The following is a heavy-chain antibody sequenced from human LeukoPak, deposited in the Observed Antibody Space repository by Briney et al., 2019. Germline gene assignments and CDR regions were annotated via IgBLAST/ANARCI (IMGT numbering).Heavy chain of an antibody. V-gene: IGHV4-34*01. CDR3: ARRREMADFDY. CDR1: GGSFSGYY. Sequence: SETLSLTCAVYGGSFSGYYWSWIRQPPGKGLEWIGEINHSGSTNYNPSLKSRVTISVDTSKNQFSLKPSSVTAADTAVYYCARRREMADFDYWGQGTLVTVSS. CDR2: INHSGST. J-gene: IGHJ4*02. D-gene: IGHD5-24*01.